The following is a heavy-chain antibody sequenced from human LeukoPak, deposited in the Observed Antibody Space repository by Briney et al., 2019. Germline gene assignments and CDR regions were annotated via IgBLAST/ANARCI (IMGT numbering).Heavy chain of an antibody. V-gene: IGHV3-74*01. J-gene: IGHJ4*02. CDR1: GFTFSSYW. CDR3: TKDTFGADDF. Sequence: GGSLRVSCAASGFTFSSYWMHWVRQAPGKGLVWVSRIHPDGSSTSYADSVKGRFTISRDNAKNTLYLQMSSLRAEDTAVYYCTKDTFGADDFWGQGTLVTVSS. D-gene: IGHD3-10*01. CDR2: IHPDGSST.